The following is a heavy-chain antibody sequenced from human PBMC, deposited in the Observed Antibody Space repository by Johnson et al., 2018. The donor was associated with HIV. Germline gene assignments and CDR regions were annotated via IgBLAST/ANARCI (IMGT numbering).Heavy chain of an antibody. Sequence: EQLVESGGGVVQPGRSLRLSCAASGFTFSSYGMHWVRQAPGKGLEWVANIQQDGGEKYYVDSVKGRFTISRDNAKNSLFLQMNSLRAEDTAVYYCARERNYGTHAAFDIWGQGTMVTVSS. CDR3: ARERNYGTHAAFDI. V-gene: IGHV3-7*01. D-gene: IGHD1-7*01. CDR2: IQQDGGEK. CDR1: GFTFSSYG. J-gene: IGHJ3*02.